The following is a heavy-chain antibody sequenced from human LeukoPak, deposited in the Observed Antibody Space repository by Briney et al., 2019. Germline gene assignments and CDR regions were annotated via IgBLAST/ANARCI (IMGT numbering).Heavy chain of an antibody. V-gene: IGHV4-59*01. CDR1: GASISSYY. CDR3: ARGHHYFDY. CDR2: IYYSGST. Sequence: SETLSLTCTVSGASISSYYWTWIRQPPGKGLEWIGYIYYSGSTNYNPSLKSRVTISVDTSKNQFSLKLSSLTAADTAVYYCARGHHYFDYSGQGTLVTVSS. J-gene: IGHJ4*02.